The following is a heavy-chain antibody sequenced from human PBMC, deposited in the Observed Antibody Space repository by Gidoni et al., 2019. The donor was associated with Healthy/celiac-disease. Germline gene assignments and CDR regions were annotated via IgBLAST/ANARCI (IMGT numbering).Heavy chain of an antibody. D-gene: IGHD6-6*01. CDR3: AKVQLEADYYYGMDV. Sequence: EVQLVESGGGLVQPGRSLRLSCAASGFTFDDYAMHWVRQAPGKGLEGVSGISWNSGSIGYADSVKGRFTISRDNAKNSLYLQMNSLRAEDTALYYCAKVQLEADYYYGMDVWGQGTTVTVSS. J-gene: IGHJ6*02. CDR2: ISWNSGSI. V-gene: IGHV3-9*01. CDR1: GFTFDDYA.